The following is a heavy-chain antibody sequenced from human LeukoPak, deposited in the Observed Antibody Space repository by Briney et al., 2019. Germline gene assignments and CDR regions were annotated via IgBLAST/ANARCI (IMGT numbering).Heavy chain of an antibody. J-gene: IGHJ4*02. D-gene: IGHD6-6*01. CDR1: GYSFTSYW. CDR2: IYPGDSDT. CDR3: ARHSGIAARSEDFDY. V-gene: IGHV5-51*01. Sequence: HGESLKISCKGSGYSFTSYWIGWVRQLPGKGLEWMGIIYPGDSDTRYSPSFQGQVTISADKSISTAYLQWSSLKASDTAMYYCARHSGIAARSEDFDYWGQGTLVTVSS.